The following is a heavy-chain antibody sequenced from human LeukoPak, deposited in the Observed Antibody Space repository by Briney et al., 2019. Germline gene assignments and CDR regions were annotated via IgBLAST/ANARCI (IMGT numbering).Heavy chain of an antibody. V-gene: IGHV4-39*07. CDR3: ARDSPPYTD. CDR2: IYYSGST. Sequence: PSETLSLTCTVSGGSISSSSYYWGWIRQPPGKGLEWIGSIYYSGSTYYNPSLKSRVTISVDTSKNQFSLKLSSVTAADTAVYYCARDSPPYTDWGQGTLVTVSS. D-gene: IGHD2-2*02. CDR1: GGSISSSSYY. J-gene: IGHJ4*02.